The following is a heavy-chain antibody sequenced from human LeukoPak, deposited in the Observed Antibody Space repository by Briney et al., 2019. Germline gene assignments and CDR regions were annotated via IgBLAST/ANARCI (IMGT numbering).Heavy chain of an antibody. J-gene: IGHJ4*02. V-gene: IGHV3-23*01. D-gene: IGHD2-2*01. CDR3: AKAGDCSNTSCLHALFDS. CDR2: ISGSGGST. Sequence: GRCLRLSCAASGFTFSSYAMSWVRQAPGTGLEWGSAISGSGGSTYSTDSVKGRFTISRDNSKTTLYLQMNRLGAEDTAVYFGAKAGDCSNTSCLHALFDSWGQRALVSVSS. CDR1: GFTFSSYA.